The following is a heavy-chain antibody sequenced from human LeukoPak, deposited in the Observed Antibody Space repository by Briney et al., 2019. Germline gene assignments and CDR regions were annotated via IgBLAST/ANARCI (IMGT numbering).Heavy chain of an antibody. Sequence: SETLSLTCGVYGGTFSAYYWSWIRQPPGKGLEWIGEISHSGSTTNYNPSLKSRVTISVDTSKNQFSLQLKSVTAADTAVYYCARETKYNWNDGFDYWGQGTLVTVSS. CDR1: GGTFSAYY. CDR3: ARETKYNWNDGFDY. D-gene: IGHD1-20*01. V-gene: IGHV4-34*01. J-gene: IGHJ4*02. CDR2: ISHSGSTT.